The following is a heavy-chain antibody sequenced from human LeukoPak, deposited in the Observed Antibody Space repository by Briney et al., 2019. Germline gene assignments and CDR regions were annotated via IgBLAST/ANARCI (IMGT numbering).Heavy chain of an antibody. V-gene: IGHV3-11*04. CDR1: GFTFSDYY. CDR3: ARHFHPAETTGGYFDL. J-gene: IGHJ2*01. CDR2: ISNSGSTI. Sequence: NTGGSLRLSCAASGFTFSDYYMSWIRQAPGKGLEWVSYISNSGSTIYYAESVKGRFTISRDNAKNSLYLQMNSLRAEDTAVYYCARHFHPAETTGGYFDLWGRGTLVTVSA. D-gene: IGHD4-17*01.